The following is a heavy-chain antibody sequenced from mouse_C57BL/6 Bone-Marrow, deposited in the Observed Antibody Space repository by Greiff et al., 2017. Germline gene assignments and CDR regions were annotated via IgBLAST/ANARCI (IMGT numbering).Heavy chain of an antibody. D-gene: IGHD2-3*01. CDR1: GYSITSGYY. CDR3: AREGGYYGFAY. Sequence: EVKLVESGPGLVKPSQSLSLTCSVTGYSITSGYYWNWIRQFPGNKLEWMGYISYDGSNNYNPSLKNRISITRDTSKNQFFLKLNSVTTEDTATYYCAREGGYYGFAYWGKGTLVTVSA. CDR2: ISYDGSN. J-gene: IGHJ3*01. V-gene: IGHV3-6*01.